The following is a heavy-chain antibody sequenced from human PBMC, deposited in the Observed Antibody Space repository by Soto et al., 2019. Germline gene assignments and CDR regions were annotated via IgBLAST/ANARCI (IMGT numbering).Heavy chain of an antibody. D-gene: IGHD2-15*01. CDR3: ARDRGGYCSGGSCYSYHYGMDV. Sequence: EVQLVESGGGLVQPGGSLRLSCAASGFTFSSYSMNWVRQAPGKGLEWVSYISSSSSTIYYADSVKGRFTISRDNAKNSLCLQMNSLRDVDTAVYYCARDRGGYCSGGSCYSYHYGMDVWGQGTTVTVSS. CDR1: GFTFSSYS. V-gene: IGHV3-48*02. J-gene: IGHJ6*02. CDR2: ISSSSSTI.